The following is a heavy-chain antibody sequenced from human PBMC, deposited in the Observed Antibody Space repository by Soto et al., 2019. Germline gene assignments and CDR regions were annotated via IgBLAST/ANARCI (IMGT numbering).Heavy chain of an antibody. CDR1: GFTFSSHG. Sequence: QVQLVESGGGVVQPGMTLRLSCTASGFTFSSHGMHWVRQAPGKGLEWVAVVSFDGTNKNYADSVRGRFTISRDNSKNMLYLQMSSLRAEDTAVYYCANGDSSGFEYFQSWGQGTLVTVSS. V-gene: IGHV3-30*18. J-gene: IGHJ1*01. D-gene: IGHD3-22*01. CDR2: VSFDGTNK. CDR3: ANGDSSGFEYFQS.